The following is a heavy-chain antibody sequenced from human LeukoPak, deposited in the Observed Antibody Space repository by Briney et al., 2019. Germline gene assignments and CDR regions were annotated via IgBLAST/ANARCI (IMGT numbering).Heavy chain of an antibody. CDR1: GGTFSSYA. D-gene: IGHD2-15*01. V-gene: IGHV1-69*04. CDR2: IIPILGIA. Sequence: ASVKVSCKASGGTFSSYAISWVRQAPGQGLEWMGRIIPILGIANYAQKFQGRVTITADKSTSTAYMELSSLRSEDTAVYYCARSDIVVVVAWRQNWFDPWGQGTLVTVSS. J-gene: IGHJ5*02. CDR3: ARSDIVVVVAWRQNWFDP.